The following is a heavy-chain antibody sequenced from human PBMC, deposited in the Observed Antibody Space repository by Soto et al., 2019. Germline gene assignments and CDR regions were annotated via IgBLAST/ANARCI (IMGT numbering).Heavy chain of an antibody. V-gene: IGHV3-23*01. J-gene: IGHJ4*02. Sequence: GGCLRLSCAASGFPFNGYAMSWVRQAPGKGLEWVSAISGHGDATFYADSVKGRFTISRDNSKNTLYLHMNSLRAEDTALYYCANSRVSMVRGLIIIPNYWGQGTLVTVS. CDR1: GFPFNGYA. D-gene: IGHD3-10*01. CDR3: ANSRVSMVRGLIIIPNY. CDR2: ISGHGDAT.